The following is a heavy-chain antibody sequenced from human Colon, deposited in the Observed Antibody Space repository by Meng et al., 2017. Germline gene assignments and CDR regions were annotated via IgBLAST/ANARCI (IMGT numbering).Heavy chain of an antibody. CDR3: ARDWGDVRGGFDF. V-gene: IGHV6-1*01. CDR1: GDRVSSNSAA. CDR2: TYYRSKYYN. D-gene: IGHD3-10*02. Sequence: QEPHPQIGPDLVTPPQTILLTCASFGDRVSSNSAAWNWIRQSPSRGLEWLGRTYYRSKYYNDYALSVKSRITINPDTSKNQFSLQLNSVTPEDTAIYYCARDWGDVRGGFDFWGQGTLVTVSS. J-gene: IGHJ4*02.